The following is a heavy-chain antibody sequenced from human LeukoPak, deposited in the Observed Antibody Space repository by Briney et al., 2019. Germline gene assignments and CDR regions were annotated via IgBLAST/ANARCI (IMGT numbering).Heavy chain of an antibody. CDR2: ISYDGSNK. CDR3: ARDRSSSWLWTYYYYGMDV. Sequence: GGSLRLSCAASGFTFSSYAMHWVRQAPGKGLERVAVISYDGSNKYYADSVKGRFTISRDNSKNTLYLQMNSLRAEDTAVYYCARDRSSSWLWTYYYYGMDVWGQGTTATVSS. J-gene: IGHJ6*02. CDR1: GFTFSSYA. V-gene: IGHV3-30-3*01. D-gene: IGHD6-13*01.